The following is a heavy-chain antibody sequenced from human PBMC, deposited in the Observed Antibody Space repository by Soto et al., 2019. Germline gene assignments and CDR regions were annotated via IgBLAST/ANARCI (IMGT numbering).Heavy chain of an antibody. J-gene: IGHJ4*02. V-gene: IGHV1-8*01. CDR1: GYNFTDYD. CDR3: ARGRIGAAF. Sequence: QVQLVQSGAEVKKPGASVRVTCKTSGYNFTDYDVSWVRQASGQGLEWMGWMSPNSGKTGYVEKFQGRVTMTANTSLSTAYMELQSLRSEDTAIYFCARGRIGAAFWGQGTLVTVSS. D-gene: IGHD2-15*01. CDR2: MSPNSGKT.